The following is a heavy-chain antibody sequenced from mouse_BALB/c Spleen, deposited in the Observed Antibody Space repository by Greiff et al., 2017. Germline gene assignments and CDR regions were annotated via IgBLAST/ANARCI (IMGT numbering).Heavy chain of an antibody. J-gene: IGHJ2*01. CDR1: GYSITSDYA. V-gene: IGHV3-2*02. CDR3: ARWANWDPYFDY. Sequence: EVKLMESGPGLVKPSQSLSLTCTVTGYSITSDYAWNWIRQFPGNKLEWMGYISYSGSTSYNPSLKSRISITRDTSKNQFFLQLNSVTTEDTATYYCARWANWDPYFDYWGQGTTLTVSS. D-gene: IGHD4-1*01. CDR2: ISYSGST.